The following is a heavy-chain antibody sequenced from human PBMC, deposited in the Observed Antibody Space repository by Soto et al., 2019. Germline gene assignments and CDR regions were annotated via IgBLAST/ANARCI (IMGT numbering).Heavy chain of an antibody. D-gene: IGHD5-12*01. V-gene: IGHV1-18*01. CDR2: ISAYNGNT. CDR1: GYTFTSYG. CDR3: ARVRDSGYDWGDYFDY. Sequence: GASVKVSCKASGYTFTSYGISWVRQAPGQGLEWMGWISAYNGNTNYAQKLQGRVTMTTDTSTSTAYMELRSLRSDDTAVYYCARVRDSGYDWGDYFDYWGQGTLVTVSS. J-gene: IGHJ4*02.